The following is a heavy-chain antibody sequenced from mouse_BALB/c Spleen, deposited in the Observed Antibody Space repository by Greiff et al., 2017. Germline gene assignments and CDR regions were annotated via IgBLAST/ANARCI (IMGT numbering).Heavy chain of an antibody. CDR2: INPSNGRT. V-gene: IGHV1S81*02. CDR1: GYTFTSYW. D-gene: IGHD1-1*01. J-gene: IGHJ4*01. CDR3: ARWDYGYAMDY. Sequence: QVQLKESGAELVKPGASVKLSCKASGYTFTSYWMHWVKQRPGQGLEWIGEINPSNGRTNYNEKFKSKATLTVDKSSSTAYMQLSSLTSEDSAVYYCARWDYGYAMDYWGQGTSVTVSS.